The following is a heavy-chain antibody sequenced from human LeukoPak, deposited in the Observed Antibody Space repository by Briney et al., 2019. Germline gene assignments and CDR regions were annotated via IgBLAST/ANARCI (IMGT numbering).Heavy chain of an antibody. CDR3: ARALTQQPGFFDY. CDR2: IIPIFGIA. J-gene: IGHJ4*02. Sequence: ASVKVSCKASGGTFISYTISWVRQAPGQGLEWMGRIIPIFGIANYAQKFQGRVTITADKSTSTAYMELSSLRSEDTAVYYCARALTQQPGFFDYWGQGTLVTVSS. D-gene: IGHD6-13*01. CDR1: GGTFISYT. V-gene: IGHV1-69*02.